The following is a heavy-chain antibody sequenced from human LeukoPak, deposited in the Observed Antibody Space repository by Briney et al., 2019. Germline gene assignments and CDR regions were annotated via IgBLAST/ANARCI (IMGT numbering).Heavy chain of an antibody. CDR1: GGSISSYY. V-gene: IGHV4-4*09. CDR2: IYTSGST. J-gene: IGHJ4*02. D-gene: IGHD1-26*01. Sequence: SETLSPTCTVSGGSISSYYWSWIRQPPGKGLEWIGYIYTSGSTNYNPSLKSRVTISVDTSKNQFSLKLSSVTAADTAVYYCARRSREGAHFDYWGQGTLVTVSS. CDR3: ARRSREGAHFDY.